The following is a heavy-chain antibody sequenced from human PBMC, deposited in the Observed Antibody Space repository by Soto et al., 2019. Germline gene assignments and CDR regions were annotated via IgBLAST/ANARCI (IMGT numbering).Heavy chain of an antibody. CDR3: ASYYYDSSGYYRQGYYYYGMDV. J-gene: IGHJ6*02. CDR1: GGTFSSYA. V-gene: IGHV1-69*06. CDR2: IIPIFGTA. Sequence: SVKVSCKASGGTFSSYAISWVRQAPGQGLEWMGGIIPIFGTANYAQKFQGRVTITADKSTSTAYMELSSLRSEDTAVYYCASYYYDSSGYYRQGYYYYGMDVWGQGPRSPSP. D-gene: IGHD3-22*01.